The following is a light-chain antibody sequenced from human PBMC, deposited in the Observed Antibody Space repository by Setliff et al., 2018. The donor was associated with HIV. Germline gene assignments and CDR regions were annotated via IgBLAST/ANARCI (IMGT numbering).Light chain of an antibody. CDR1: SSDVGGYNY. V-gene: IGLV2-14*03. CDR2: DVN. J-gene: IGLJ1*01. CDR3: SSYTSSSTRV. Sequence: QSVLTQPASVSGSPGQSITISCTGTSSDVGGYNYVSWYQQHPGKAPKLMIYDVNNRPSGVSYRFFGSKSGNTASLTISGLQAEDEADYYCSSYTSSSTRVFGTGTKSPS.